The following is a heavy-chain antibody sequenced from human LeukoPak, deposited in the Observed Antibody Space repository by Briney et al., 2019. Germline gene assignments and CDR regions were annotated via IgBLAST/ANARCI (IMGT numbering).Heavy chain of an antibody. CDR1: GGSISSYY. D-gene: IGHD3-22*01. V-gene: IGHV4-59*12. J-gene: IGHJ4*02. Sequence: SETLSLTWTVSGGSISSYYWSWIRQPPGKGLEWIGYISYSGSTNYNPSLKSRVTISVDTSKNQFSLKLSSVTAADTAVYYCARATYYYDSSGYDTVYYFDYWGQGTLVTVSS. CDR2: ISYSGST. CDR3: ARATYYYDSSGYDTVYYFDY.